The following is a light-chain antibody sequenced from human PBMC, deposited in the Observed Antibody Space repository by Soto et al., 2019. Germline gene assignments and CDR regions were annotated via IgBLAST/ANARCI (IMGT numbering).Light chain of an antibody. CDR2: GAS. J-gene: IGKJ4*01. CDR1: QSVYTT. Sequence: EIVMTQSPATLSVSPGERATLSCWASQSVYTTFAWYQQKPGQAPRLLIYGASTRATGIPARFSGTGSATEFTLTISSLQSEDSAVYYCQQYNKWPLTFGGGTKVEI. V-gene: IGKV3-15*01. CDR3: QQYNKWPLT.